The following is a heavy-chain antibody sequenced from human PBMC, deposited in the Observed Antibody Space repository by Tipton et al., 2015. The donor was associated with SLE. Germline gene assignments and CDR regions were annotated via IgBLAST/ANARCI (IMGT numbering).Heavy chain of an antibody. CDR3: ATASVGSGWYDWYFDL. J-gene: IGHJ2*01. Sequence: SLRLSCAASGFTFSHYRLAWVRQAPGKGLEWVSLLYSGGSSYYVDSIKGRFTISRDNSKNTLYLQMNSLRADDTAVYYCATASVGSGWYDWYFDLWGRGTLVTVSS. V-gene: IGHV3-23*03. CDR1: GFTFSHYR. D-gene: IGHD6-19*01. CDR2: LYSGGSS.